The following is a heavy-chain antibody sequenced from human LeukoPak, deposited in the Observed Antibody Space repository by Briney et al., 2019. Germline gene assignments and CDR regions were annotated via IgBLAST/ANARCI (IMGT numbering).Heavy chain of an antibody. J-gene: IGHJ5*02. Sequence: ASVKVSCKASGYTFTSYAMHWVRQALGQRLEWMGWINAGNGNTKYSQKFQGRVTITRDTSASTAYMELSSLRSEDTAVYYCARTAEPIYGSGSYYDSLNWFDPWGQGTLVTVSS. CDR1: GYTFTSYA. CDR2: INAGNGNT. CDR3: ARTAEPIYGSGSYYDSLNWFDP. V-gene: IGHV1-3*01. D-gene: IGHD3-10*01.